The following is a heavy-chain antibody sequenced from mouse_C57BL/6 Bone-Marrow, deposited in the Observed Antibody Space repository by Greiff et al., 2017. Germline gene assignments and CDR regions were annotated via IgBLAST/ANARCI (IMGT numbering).Heavy chain of an antibody. J-gene: IGHJ4*01. V-gene: IGHV1-55*01. CDR3: AREGVYYYAMDY. CDR2: IYPGSGST. CDR1: GYTFTSYW. Sequence: QVQLQQSGAELVKPGASVKMSCKASGYTFTSYWITWVKQRPGQGLEWIGDIYPGSGSTNYNEKFKSKATLTVDTSSSTAYMQLSSLTSEDSAVYYCAREGVYYYAMDYWGQGTSVTVSS.